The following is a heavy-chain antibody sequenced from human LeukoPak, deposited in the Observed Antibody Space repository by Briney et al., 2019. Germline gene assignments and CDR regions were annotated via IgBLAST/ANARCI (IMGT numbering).Heavy chain of an antibody. CDR2: ISSSSSYI. J-gene: IGHJ5*02. Sequence: EGSLRLSCAASGFTFNSYTMNWVRQAPGMGLEWVSSISSSSSYIYYADSLKGRFTVSRDNAKNSLYLLMNSLRAEDTAVYYCAREDAGVRFDPWGQGTLVTVSS. D-gene: IGHD3-3*01. CDR3: AREDAGVRFDP. CDR1: GFTFNSYT. V-gene: IGHV3-21*01.